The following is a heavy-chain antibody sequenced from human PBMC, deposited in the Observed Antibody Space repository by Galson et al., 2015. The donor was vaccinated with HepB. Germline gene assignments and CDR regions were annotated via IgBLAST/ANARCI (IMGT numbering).Heavy chain of an antibody. Sequence: QSGAEVKKPGESLRISCKGSGYSFTSYWISWVRQMPGKGLEWMGRIDPSDSYTNYSPSFQGHVTISADKSISTAYLQWSSLKASDTAMYYCARLALGRWEPRGNWFDPWGQGTLVTVSS. J-gene: IGHJ5*02. V-gene: IGHV5-10-1*01. CDR2: IDPSDSYT. CDR1: GYSFTSYW. D-gene: IGHD1-26*01. CDR3: ARLALGRWEPRGNWFDP.